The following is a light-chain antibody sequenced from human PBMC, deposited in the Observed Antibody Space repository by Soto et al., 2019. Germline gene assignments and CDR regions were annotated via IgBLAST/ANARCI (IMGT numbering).Light chain of an antibody. J-gene: IGKJ1*01. CDR3: QQYNSYST. Sequence: DIPMTQSPSTLSASVGDRVTITCRASQSISSWLAWYQQKPGKAPKLLIYDASSLESGVPSRFSGSGSGTEFTLTISSLQPDDFATYYCQQYNSYSTLGQGTKVEIK. CDR1: QSISSW. V-gene: IGKV1-5*01. CDR2: DAS.